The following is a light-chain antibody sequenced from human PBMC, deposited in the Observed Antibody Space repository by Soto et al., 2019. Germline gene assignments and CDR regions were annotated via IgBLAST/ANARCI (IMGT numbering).Light chain of an antibody. V-gene: IGKV3-20*01. CDR1: QSVSSSY. Sequence: EIVLTQSPGTLSLSPGERATLSCRASQSVSSSYLAWYQQKPGQAPRLLIYGASSRATGIPDRFSGSGSGTDFTLTISRLEPEDFAVYYCQQYNTFGPGTKVDIK. CDR3: QQYNT. CDR2: GAS. J-gene: IGKJ3*01.